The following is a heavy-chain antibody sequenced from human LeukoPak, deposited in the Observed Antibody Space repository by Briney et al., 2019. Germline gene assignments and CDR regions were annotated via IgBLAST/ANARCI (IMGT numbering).Heavy chain of an antibody. CDR2: IYHTGST. CDR3: AREEMPGKFDY. D-gene: IGHD1-26*01. V-gene: IGHV4-34*01. Sequence: MASETLSLTCAVYGGSFSTYYWSWIRQPPGKGLEWIGDIYHTGSTTYSPSLKSRVTISVDTSKKQFSLSLTSVTAADTAMYFCAREEMPGKFDYWGQGILVTVSS. J-gene: IGHJ4*02. CDR1: GGSFSTYY.